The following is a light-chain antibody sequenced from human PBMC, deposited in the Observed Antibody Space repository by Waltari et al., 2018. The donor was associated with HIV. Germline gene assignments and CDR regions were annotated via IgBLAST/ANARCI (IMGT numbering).Light chain of an antibody. Sequence: DIQMPQSPSYVSASVGDRVTITCRASQCISNWLAWYQQKPGKAPKLLIYAASSLQSGVPSRFSGSGSGTDFTLTISSLQPEDSATYYCQQANSFPPIFGPGTKVEIK. CDR2: AAS. CDR1: QCISNW. J-gene: IGKJ3*01. CDR3: QQANSFPPI. V-gene: IGKV1-12*01.